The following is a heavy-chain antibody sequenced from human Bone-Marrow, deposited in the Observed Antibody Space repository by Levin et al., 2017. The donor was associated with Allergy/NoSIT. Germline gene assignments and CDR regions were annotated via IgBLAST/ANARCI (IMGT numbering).Heavy chain of an antibody. V-gene: IGHV3-7*01. Sequence: LSLTCAGSGYTFDSYWMTWVRQAPGKGLEWVANINQDGSEKHYLDSVRGRFTISRDNAKNSLYLQMNSLRAEDTALYYCASLRSSSLRDWGQGTLVTVSS. CDR1: GYTFDSYW. CDR3: ASLRSSSLRD. CDR2: INQDGSEK. J-gene: IGHJ4*02. D-gene: IGHD6-19*01.